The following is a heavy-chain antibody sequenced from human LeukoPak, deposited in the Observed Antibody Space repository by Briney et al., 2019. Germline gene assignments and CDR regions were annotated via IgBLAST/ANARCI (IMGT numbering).Heavy chain of an antibody. CDR3: ARECSGGSCYPDGAFDI. V-gene: IGHV4-59*01. Sequence: PSETLSLTCTVSGGSISSYYWSWIRQPPGKELEWIGYIYYSGSTNYNPSLKSRVTISVDTSKNQFSLKLSSVTAADTAVYYCARECSGGSCYPDGAFDIWGQGTMVTVSS. CDR1: GGSISSYY. CDR2: IYYSGST. D-gene: IGHD2-15*01. J-gene: IGHJ3*02.